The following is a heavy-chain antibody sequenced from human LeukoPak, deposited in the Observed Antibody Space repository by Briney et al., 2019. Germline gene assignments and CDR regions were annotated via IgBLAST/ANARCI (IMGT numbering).Heavy chain of an antibody. J-gene: IGHJ2*01. V-gene: IGHV4-59*12. CDR2: IYYSGST. Sequence: SETLSLTCTVSGGSISSYYWSWIRQPPGKGLEWIGYIYYSGSTNYNPSLKSRVTISVDTSKNQFSLKLSSVTAADTAVYYCARDGYSSSWHHYWYFDLWGRGTLVTVSS. CDR1: GGSISSYY. CDR3: ARDGYSSSWHHYWYFDL. D-gene: IGHD6-13*01.